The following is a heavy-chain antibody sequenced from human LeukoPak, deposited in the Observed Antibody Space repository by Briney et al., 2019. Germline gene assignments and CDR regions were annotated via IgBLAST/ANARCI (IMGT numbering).Heavy chain of an antibody. Sequence: GEPLKISCKGSGYSFTTYWIGWVRQMPGKGLEWMGIIYPGGSDTRYSPSFQGQVTISADKSITTAYLQWTSLKASDTAMYYCARRGVRRWFDPWGQGTLVTVSS. CDR1: GYSFTTYW. CDR2: IYPGGSDT. CDR3: ARRGVRRWFDP. J-gene: IGHJ5*02. V-gene: IGHV5-51*01. D-gene: IGHD3-10*01.